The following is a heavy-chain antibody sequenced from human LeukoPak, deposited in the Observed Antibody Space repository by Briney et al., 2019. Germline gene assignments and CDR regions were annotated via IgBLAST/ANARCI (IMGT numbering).Heavy chain of an antibody. J-gene: IGHJ4*02. CDR2: IYYSGST. D-gene: IGHD1-26*01. CDR1: GGSISSYY. Sequence: SETLSLTCTVSGGSISSYYWSWIPQPPGKGLEWIGYIYYSGSTNYNPSLKSRVTISVDTSKNQFPLKLSAVTAADTAVYYCARGAYSGSFFDYWGQGTLVTVSS. CDR3: ARGAYSGSFFDY. V-gene: IGHV4-59*01.